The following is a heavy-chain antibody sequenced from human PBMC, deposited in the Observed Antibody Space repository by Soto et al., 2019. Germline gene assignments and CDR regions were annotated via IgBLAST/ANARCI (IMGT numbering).Heavy chain of an antibody. D-gene: IGHD3-3*01. Sequence: GGALRLSCAASGFTFSSYSMNWVPQAPGKGLEWVSYISSSSSPIYYADSVKGRFTISRDNAKNSLYLQMNSLRAEDTAVYYCARVTRLRFLEWFLGYFDYWGQGTLVTVSS. J-gene: IGHJ4*02. V-gene: IGHV3-48*01. CDR2: ISSSSSPI. CDR1: GFTFSSYS. CDR3: ARVTRLRFLEWFLGYFDY.